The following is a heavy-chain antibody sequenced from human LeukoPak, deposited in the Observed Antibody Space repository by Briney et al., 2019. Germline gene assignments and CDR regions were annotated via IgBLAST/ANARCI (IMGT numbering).Heavy chain of an antibody. Sequence: SETLSLTCTVSGGSISSSSYYWGWIRRPPGKGLEWIGSIYYSGSTYYNPSLKSRVTISVDTSKNQFSLKLSSVTAADTAVYYCARGLAARLKGYYYYYMDVWGKGTTVTVSS. D-gene: IGHD6-6*01. J-gene: IGHJ6*03. CDR2: IYYSGST. CDR3: ARGLAARLKGYYYYYMDV. V-gene: IGHV4-39*07. CDR1: GGSISSSSYY.